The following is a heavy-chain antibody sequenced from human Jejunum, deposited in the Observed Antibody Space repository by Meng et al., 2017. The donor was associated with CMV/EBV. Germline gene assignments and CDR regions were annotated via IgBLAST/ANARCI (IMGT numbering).Heavy chain of an antibody. D-gene: IGHD3-10*01. Sequence: QAQRQESGPGLVTPSATLPLPCTVSGGSISDSYWSWIRQPAGKGLEWIGRIYSNGATNYNPSLKSRVTMSVDTSKNQFSLKLSSVTAADTAVYFCARDMHREVVIQDYWGQGTLVTVSS. CDR1: GGSISDSY. V-gene: IGHV4-4*07. CDR3: ARDMHREVVIQDY. J-gene: IGHJ4*02. CDR2: IYSNGAT.